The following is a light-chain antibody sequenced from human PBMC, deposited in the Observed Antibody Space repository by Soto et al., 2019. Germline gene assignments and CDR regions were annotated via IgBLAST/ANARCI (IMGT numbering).Light chain of an antibody. V-gene: IGKV1-39*01. Sequence: DIQMTQSPSSLSASVGERVTMTFRASESISTFLNWYQHKPGKAPRHLLPVEFGFQSGVPQGLGGSGFGTEFPLKIKSRRPEVFEFYYGKQGYSSSRITLGPGKGLEI. J-gene: IGKJ5*01. CDR1: ESISTF. CDR3: KQGYSSSRIT. CDR2: VEF.